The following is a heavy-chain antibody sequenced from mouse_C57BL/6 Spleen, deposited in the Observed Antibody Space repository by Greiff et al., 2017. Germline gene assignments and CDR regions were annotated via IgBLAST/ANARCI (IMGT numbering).Heavy chain of an antibody. CDR1: GYTFTSYW. Sequence: QVQLQQSGAELVRPGSSVKLSCKASGYTFTSYWMHWVKQRPIQGLEWIGNIDPSDSETHYNQKFKDKATLTVDKSSSTAYMQLSSLTSEDSAVYYCARRSPEGWFAYWGQGTLVTVSA. J-gene: IGHJ3*01. D-gene: IGHD6-2*01. V-gene: IGHV1-52*01. CDR3: ARRSPEGWFAY. CDR2: IDPSDSET.